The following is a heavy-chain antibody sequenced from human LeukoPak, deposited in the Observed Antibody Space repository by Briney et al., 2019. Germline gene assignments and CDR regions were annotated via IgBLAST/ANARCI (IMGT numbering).Heavy chain of an antibody. Sequence: SETLSLTCAVYGGSFSGYYWSWIRQPPGKGLEWIGEIHHSGSTNYNPSLKSRLTISEDKSKNQFSLKLNSVTAADTAVYYCARKDWNNVRAFDIWGQGTMVTVSS. CDR1: GGSFSGYY. CDR3: ARKDWNNVRAFDI. V-gene: IGHV4-34*01. D-gene: IGHD1/OR15-1a*01. J-gene: IGHJ3*02. CDR2: IHHSGST.